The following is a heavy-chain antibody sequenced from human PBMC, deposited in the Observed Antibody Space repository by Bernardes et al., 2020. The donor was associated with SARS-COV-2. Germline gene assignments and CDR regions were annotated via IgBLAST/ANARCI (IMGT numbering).Heavy chain of an antibody. CDR3: AREVVVPYNWFDP. Sequence: GSLSLSCAASGFTFSSYGMHWVRPAPGKGLEWVAVIWYDGSNKYYADSVKGRFTISRDNSKNTLYLQMNSLRAEDTAVYYCAREVVVPYNWFDPWGQGTLVTVSS. CDR2: IWYDGSNK. V-gene: IGHV3-33*01. CDR1: GFTFSSYG. D-gene: IGHD3-22*01. J-gene: IGHJ5*02.